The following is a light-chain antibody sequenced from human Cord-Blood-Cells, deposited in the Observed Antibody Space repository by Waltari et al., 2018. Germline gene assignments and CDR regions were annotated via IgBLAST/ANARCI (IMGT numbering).Light chain of an antibody. CDR1: TGAVTSGYY. J-gene: IGLJ3*02. V-gene: IGLV7-43*01. CDR2: STS. Sequence: QTVVTQEPSLTVSPGGTVTLTCASSTGAVTSGYYPNWFQQKHGQAPRALIYSTSNKRAWTPARFSGSRSGGKAALTLAGVQAEDVAEYCCRLYYGGAGVFGGGTKLTVL. CDR3: RLYYGGAGV.